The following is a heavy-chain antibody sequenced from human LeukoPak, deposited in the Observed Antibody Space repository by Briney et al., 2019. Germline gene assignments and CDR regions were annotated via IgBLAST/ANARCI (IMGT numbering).Heavy chain of an antibody. V-gene: IGHV1-69*04. CDR2: IIPILGIA. CDR3: ARGPCTSHCSTDY. Sequence: GASVKVSCKASGGTFSSYAIIWVRQAPGQGLEWMGRIIPILGIANYAQKFQGRVTITADKSTSTAYMELSSLRSEDTAVYYCARGPCTSHCSTDYWGQGTLVTVSS. D-gene: IGHD2-2*01. J-gene: IGHJ4*02. CDR1: GGTFSSYA.